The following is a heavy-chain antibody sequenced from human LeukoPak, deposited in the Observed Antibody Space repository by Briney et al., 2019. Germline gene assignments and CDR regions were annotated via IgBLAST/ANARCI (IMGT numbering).Heavy chain of an antibody. CDR1: GGSISSDSYY. J-gene: IGHJ6*03. Sequence: SQTLSLTCTVSGGSISSDSYYWSWIRQPAGKGLEWIGRIYTSGSTNYNPSLKSRVTISADTSKNQFSLKLSSVTAADTAVYYCARDRTGEVLYYYYYHMDVWGKGTTVTVSS. CDR2: IYTSGST. V-gene: IGHV4-61*02. D-gene: IGHD7-27*01. CDR3: ARDRTGEVLYYYYYHMDV.